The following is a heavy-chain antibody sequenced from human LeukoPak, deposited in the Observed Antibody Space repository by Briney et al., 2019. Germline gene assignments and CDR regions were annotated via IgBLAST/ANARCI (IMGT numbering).Heavy chain of an antibody. V-gene: IGHV1-46*01. CDR2: ISPSGGST. J-gene: IGHJ3*02. CDR3: ATDKRGRGYAFDI. CDR1: GYTFTSNY. Sequence: ASVKVSCKAFGYTFTSNYMHWVRQAPGQGPEWMGVISPSGGSTTYAQKFQGRVTLTRDMSTSTDYLELSSLRSEDTAVYYCATDKRGRGYAFDIWGQGTMVTVSS. D-gene: IGHD3-10*01.